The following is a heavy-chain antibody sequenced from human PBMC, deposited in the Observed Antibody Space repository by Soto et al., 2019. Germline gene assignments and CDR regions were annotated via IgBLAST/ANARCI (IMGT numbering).Heavy chain of an antibody. CDR1: GDSVSSSSAA. CDR3: AGVSSFRGMDV. CDR2: TYYRSTWTN. Sequence: SLTLSLTCAISGDSVSSSSAAWNWLRQSPSGCLEWLGRTYYRSTWTNDYAGSVKSRITINPDTFENQFSLQLYSVTPEDTVVYYCAGVSSFRGMDVWAQGTPDTVSS. V-gene: IGHV6-1*01. J-gene: IGHJ6*02. D-gene: IGHD3-16*01.